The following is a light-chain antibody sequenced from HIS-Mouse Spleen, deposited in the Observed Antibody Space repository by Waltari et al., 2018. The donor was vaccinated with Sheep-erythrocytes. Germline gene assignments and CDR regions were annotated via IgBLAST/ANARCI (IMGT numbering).Light chain of an antibody. CDR3: QQFNNYPRT. J-gene: IGKJ1*01. V-gene: IGKV1D-13*01. CDR1: HGIGSA. CDR2: DAS. Sequence: AIQLTQSPSSLSASVGDRVTITCRASHGIGSALAWYQQKPGKAPKLLIYDASSLESGVPSRFSGSGSGTDFTLTISSLQPEDFATYYCQQFNNYPRTFGQGTKVEIK.